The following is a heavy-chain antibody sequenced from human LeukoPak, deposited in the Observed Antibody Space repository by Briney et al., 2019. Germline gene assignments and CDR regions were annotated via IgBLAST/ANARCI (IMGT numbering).Heavy chain of an antibody. Sequence: GGSLRLSCAASGFTFSDYSMSWIRQAPGKGLEWLSYISSSGRIIYYADSVKGRFTISRDNFKNTLYLQMNSLRAEDTAVYYCAIQERGDTGNWYFDLWGRGILVTVSS. D-gene: IGHD1-14*01. CDR3: AIQERGDTGNWYFDL. V-gene: IGHV3-11*01. CDR2: ISSSGRII. J-gene: IGHJ2*01. CDR1: GFTFSDYS.